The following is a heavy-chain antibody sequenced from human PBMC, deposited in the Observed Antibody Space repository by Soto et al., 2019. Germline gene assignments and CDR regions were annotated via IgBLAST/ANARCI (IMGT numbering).Heavy chain of an antibody. V-gene: IGHV3-30*18. D-gene: IGHD3-9*01. CDR1: GFTFSSYG. Sequence: GGSLRLSCAASGFTFSSYGMHWVRQAPGKGLEWVAVISYDGNNKYYADSVKGRFTISRDNSKNTLYLQMNSLRAEDTAVYYCAKDYTYYDILTGYYREDYYYYYMDVWGKGTTVTVSS. CDR2: ISYDGNNK. J-gene: IGHJ6*03. CDR3: AKDYTYYDILTGYYREDYYYYYMDV.